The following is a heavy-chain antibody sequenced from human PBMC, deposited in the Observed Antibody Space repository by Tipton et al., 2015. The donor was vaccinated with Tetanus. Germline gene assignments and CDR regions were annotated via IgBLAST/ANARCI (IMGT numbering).Heavy chain of an antibody. CDR1: GDPIDGGFKN. CDR2: IDYRGNT. V-gene: IGHV4-31*03. CDR3: ASDPALMGNFDY. D-gene: IGHD2-2*01. Sequence: TLSLTCTVSGDPIDGGFKNWGWIRQQPGKGLEWIGYIDYRGNTYYNPSLRRRVTFSFDTSENQFSLKLTSVTAADTAVYYCASDPALMGNFDYWGQGTLVTVSS. J-gene: IGHJ4*02.